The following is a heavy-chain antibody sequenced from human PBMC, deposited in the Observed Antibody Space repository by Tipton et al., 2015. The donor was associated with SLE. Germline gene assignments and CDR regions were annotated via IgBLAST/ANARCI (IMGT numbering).Heavy chain of an antibody. D-gene: IGHD3-16*01. CDR3: AKGWGEWAIFDY. CDR2: ISGSGGST. Sequence: SLRLSCAASGFTFSSYAMSWVRQAPGQGLEWVSAISGSGGSTYYADSVKGRFTISRDNSKNTLYLQMNSLRAEDTAVYYCAKGWGEWAIFDYWGQGTLVTVAS. V-gene: IGHV3-23*01. CDR1: GFTFSSYA. J-gene: IGHJ4*02.